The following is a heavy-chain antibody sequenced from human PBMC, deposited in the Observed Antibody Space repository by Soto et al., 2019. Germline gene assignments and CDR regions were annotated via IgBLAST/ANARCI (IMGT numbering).Heavy chain of an antibody. Sequence: ASVKVSCKASGNTFTNYYIHWVPQAPGQGLEWMGTINPSGGHTTYAQKFLGRVTMTRDTSTSTLYMELTSLRSEDTAVYYCARGGHVVVVTAAFDYWGQGTLVTV. CDR2: INPSGGHT. CDR3: ARGGHVVVVTAAFDY. CDR1: GNTFTNYY. V-gene: IGHV1-46*01. J-gene: IGHJ4*02. D-gene: IGHD2-21*02.